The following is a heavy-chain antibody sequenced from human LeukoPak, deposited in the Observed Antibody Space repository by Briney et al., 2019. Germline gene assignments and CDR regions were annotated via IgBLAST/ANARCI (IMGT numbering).Heavy chain of an antibody. Sequence: PGRSLRLSCAASGFTFSSYAMHWVRQAPGKGLEWVAVISYDGSNKYYADSVKGRFTISRDNSKNTLYLQMNSLRAEDTAVYYCARDPDYSNWGAFDIWGQGTMVTVSS. CDR2: ISYDGSNK. V-gene: IGHV3-30*04. CDR1: GFTFSSYA. J-gene: IGHJ3*02. CDR3: ARDPDYSNWGAFDI. D-gene: IGHD3-16*01.